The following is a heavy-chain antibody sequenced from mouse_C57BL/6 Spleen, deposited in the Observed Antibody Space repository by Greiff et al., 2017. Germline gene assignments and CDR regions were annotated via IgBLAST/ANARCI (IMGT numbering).Heavy chain of an antibody. CDR3: ARGAFITTAYWYFDV. Sequence: EVKVVESEGGLVQPGSSMKLSCTASGFTFSDYYMAWVRQVPEKGLEWVANINYDGSSTYYLDSLKSRFIISRDNAKNILYLQMSSLKSEDTATYYCARGAFITTAYWYFDVWGTGTTVTVSS. V-gene: IGHV5-16*01. J-gene: IGHJ1*03. D-gene: IGHD1-1*01. CDR1: GFTFSDYY. CDR2: INYDGSST.